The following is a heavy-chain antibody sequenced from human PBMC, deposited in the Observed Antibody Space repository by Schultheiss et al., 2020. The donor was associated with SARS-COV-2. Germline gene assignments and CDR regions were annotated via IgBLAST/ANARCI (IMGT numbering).Heavy chain of an antibody. J-gene: IGHJ4*02. CDR2: ISYDGSNK. D-gene: IGHD3-10*01. Sequence: GGSLRLSCAASGFTFSSYGMHWVRQAPGEGLEWVAVISYDGSNKYYADSVKGRFTISRDNSKNTLYLQMNSLRAEDTAVYYCARDGPSTMVPNPFDYWGQGTLVTVSS. V-gene: IGHV3-30*03. CDR3: ARDGPSTMVPNPFDY. CDR1: GFTFSSYG.